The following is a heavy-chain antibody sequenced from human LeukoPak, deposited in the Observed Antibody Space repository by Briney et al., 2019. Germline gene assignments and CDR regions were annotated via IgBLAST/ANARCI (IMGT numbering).Heavy chain of an antibody. D-gene: IGHD6-19*01. V-gene: IGHV3-21*01. J-gene: IGHJ3*02. CDR2: ISSSISYI. Sequence: PGGSLRLSCAASGFTFSSYSMNWVRQAPGKGLEWVPSISSSISYIYYAESVKGRFTISRDNAKNSLYLQINSLRAKDTAVYYCASPTHLAVAAKLDAFDIWGQGTMVTVSS. CDR1: GFTFSSYS. CDR3: ASPTHLAVAAKLDAFDI.